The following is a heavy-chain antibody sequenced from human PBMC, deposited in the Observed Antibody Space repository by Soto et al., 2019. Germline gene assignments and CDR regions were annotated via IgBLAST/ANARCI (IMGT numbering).Heavy chain of an antibody. CDR1: GFTFGDYA. D-gene: IGHD2-15*01. CDR3: TRDSRYCSGGSCYRFDY. J-gene: IGHJ4*02. Sequence: GGSLRLSCTASGFTFGDYAMSWFRQAPGKGLEWVGFIRSKAYGGTTEYAASVKGRFTISRDDSKSIAYLQMNSLKTEDTAVYYCTRDSRYCSGGSCYRFDYWGQGTLVTVSS. V-gene: IGHV3-49*03. CDR2: IRSKAYGGTT.